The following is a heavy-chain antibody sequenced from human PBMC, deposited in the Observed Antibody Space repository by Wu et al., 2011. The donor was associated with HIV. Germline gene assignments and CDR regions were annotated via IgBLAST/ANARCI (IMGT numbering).Heavy chain of an antibody. J-gene: IGHJ1*01. Sequence: LNQSGAEVKKPGASVKVSCKASGYTFTSYGISWVRQAPGQGLEWMGWISAYNGDTNYAQKLQGRVTMTTDTSTSTAYMELRSLRSDDTAVYYCARRSGDFWSGYQLEYFQHWGQGTWSPSP. CDR1: GYTFTSYG. CDR2: ISAYNGDT. V-gene: IGHV1-18*01. CDR3: ARRSGDFWSGYQLEYFQH. D-gene: IGHD3-3*01.